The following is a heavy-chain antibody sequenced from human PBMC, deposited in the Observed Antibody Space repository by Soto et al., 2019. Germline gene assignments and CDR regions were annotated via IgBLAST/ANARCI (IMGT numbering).Heavy chain of an antibody. CDR2: IKRKTDDATT. CDR1: GFLFNNAW. D-gene: IGHD3-16*02. V-gene: IGHV3-15*01. CDR3: STDSYDFVWGSYRFLQY. Sequence: PGGSLRLSCEASGFLFNNAWMSWVRQPPGKGLEWVGRIKRKTDDATTDYAPPVRGRFTISRDDSKNTLYLQMNSLKTEDTAVYFCSTDSYDFVWGSYRFLQYRGQGTLVTVSS. J-gene: IGHJ4*02.